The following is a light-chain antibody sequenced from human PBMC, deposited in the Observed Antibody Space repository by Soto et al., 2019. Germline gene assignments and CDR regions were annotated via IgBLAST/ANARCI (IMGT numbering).Light chain of an antibody. CDR1: QSLLHSNGYNY. Sequence: DIVMTQSPLSLPVTPGEPVSISCRSSQSLLHSNGYNYLDWYLQKPGQSPQLLIYLGSNRASGVAVRCSGSGSGTDFTLKISRVEAEDVGVYYCMEALQTPITFGQGTLLEIK. V-gene: IGKV2-28*01. J-gene: IGKJ5*01. CDR2: LGS. CDR3: MEALQTPIT.